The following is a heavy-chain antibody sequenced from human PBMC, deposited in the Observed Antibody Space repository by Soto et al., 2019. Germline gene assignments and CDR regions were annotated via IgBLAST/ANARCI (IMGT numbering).Heavy chain of an antibody. CDR2: INHSGST. J-gene: IGHJ4*02. V-gene: IGHV4-34*01. CDR3: ARDGYYGDYSLDY. Sequence: SETLSLTCAVYGGSFSGYYWSWIRQPPGKGLEWIGEINHSGSTNYNPSLKSRVTISVDTSKNQFSLKLSSVTAADTAVYYCARDGYYGDYSLDYWGQGTLVTVSS. CDR1: GGSFSGYY. D-gene: IGHD4-17*01.